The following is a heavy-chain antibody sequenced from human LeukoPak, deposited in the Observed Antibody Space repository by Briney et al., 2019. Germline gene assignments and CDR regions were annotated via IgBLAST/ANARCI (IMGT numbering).Heavy chain of an antibody. CDR3: AKYYGDYYYYYYMDV. V-gene: IGHV3-23*01. CDR2: ISGSGGSK. D-gene: IGHD4-17*01. Sequence: GGSLRLSCAASGFTFSSYAMSWVRQAPGKGPEWVSGISGSGGSKYYADSVKGRFTISRDNSKNTLYLQMNSLRAEDTALYYCAKYYGDYYYYYYMDVWGKGTTVTVSS. J-gene: IGHJ6*03. CDR1: GFTFSSYA.